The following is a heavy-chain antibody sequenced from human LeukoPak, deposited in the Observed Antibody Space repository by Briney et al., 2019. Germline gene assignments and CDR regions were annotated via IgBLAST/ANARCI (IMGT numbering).Heavy chain of an antibody. Sequence: GGSLRLSCAASGFTFKSYVMNWVRQAPGKGLEWVSSISSSSSYIYHADSVKGRFTISRDNAKNSLYLQMNSLRAEDTAVYYCARDPIRYCSGGSCVPGGYYYYGMDVWGQGTTVTVSS. CDR2: ISSSSSYI. J-gene: IGHJ6*02. CDR3: ARDPIRYCSGGSCVPGGYYYYGMDV. D-gene: IGHD2-15*01. V-gene: IGHV3-21*01. CDR1: GFTFKSYV.